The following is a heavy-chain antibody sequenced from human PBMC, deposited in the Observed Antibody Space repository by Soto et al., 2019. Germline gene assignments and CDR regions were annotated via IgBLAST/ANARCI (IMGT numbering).Heavy chain of an antibody. CDR3: ARGRGLYYYGMDV. D-gene: IGHD2-21*02. J-gene: IGHJ6*02. Sequence: SETLSLTCTVSGGSISSYYWSWIRQPPGKGLEWIGYIYYSGSTNYNPSLKSRVTISVDTSKNQFSLKLSSVTAADTAVYYCARGRGLYYYGMDVWGQGTTVTSP. CDR2: IYYSGST. V-gene: IGHV4-59*01. CDR1: GGSISSYY.